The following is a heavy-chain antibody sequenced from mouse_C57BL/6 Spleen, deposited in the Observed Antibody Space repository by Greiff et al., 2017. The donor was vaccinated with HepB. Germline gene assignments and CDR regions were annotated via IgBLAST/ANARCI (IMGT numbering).Heavy chain of an antibody. J-gene: IGHJ1*03. CDR2: IYPGDGDT. CDR1: GYAFSSSW. V-gene: IGHV1-82*01. D-gene: IGHD1-1*01. Sequence: QVQLQQSGPELVKPGASVKISCKASGYAFSSSWMNWVKQRPGKGLEWIGRIYPGDGDTNYNGKFKGKATLTADKSSSTAYMQLSSLTSEDSAVYFCARRDYGSSYPYWYFDVWGTGTTVTVSS. CDR3: ARRDYGSSYPYWYFDV.